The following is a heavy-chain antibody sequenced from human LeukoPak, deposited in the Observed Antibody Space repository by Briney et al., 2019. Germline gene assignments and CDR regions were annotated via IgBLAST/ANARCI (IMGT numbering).Heavy chain of an antibody. CDR1: GYTFTGYY. J-gene: IGHJ3*02. V-gene: IGHV1-2*02. D-gene: IGHD2-2*01. CDR2: INPNSGGT. Sequence: ASVKVSCKASGYTFTGYYMHWVRQAPGQGLEWMGWINPNSGGTNHAQKFQGRVTMTRDTSISTAYMELSRLRSDDTAVYYCARARSVGLWAFDIWGQGTMVTVSS. CDR3: ARARSVGLWAFDI.